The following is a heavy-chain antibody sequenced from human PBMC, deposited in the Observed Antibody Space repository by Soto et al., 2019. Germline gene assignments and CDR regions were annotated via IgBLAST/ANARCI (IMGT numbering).Heavy chain of an antibody. D-gene: IGHD2-21*02. CDR2: ISGSGGST. CDR1: GFTFSSYA. CDR3: AKDLDCGGDCYWGYH. J-gene: IGHJ5*02. V-gene: IGHV3-23*01. Sequence: VQLWESGGGLVQPGGSLRLSCAASGFTFSSYAMTWVRQAPGKGLEWVSAISGSGGSTYYADSVKGRFTISRDNSKNTLYLQMNSLRAEDTAVYYCAKDLDCGGDCYWGYHWGQGTLVTVSS.